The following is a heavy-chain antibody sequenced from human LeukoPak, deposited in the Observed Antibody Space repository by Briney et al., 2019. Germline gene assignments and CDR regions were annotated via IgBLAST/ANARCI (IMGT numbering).Heavy chain of an antibody. CDR2: MNPNSGNT. V-gene: IGHV1-8*02. CDR1: GYTFTGYY. CDR3: ARGSGGNDY. Sequence: ASVKVSCKASGYTFTGYYMHWVRQAPGQGLEWMGWMNPNSGNTGYAQKFQGRVTMTRNTSISTAYMELSSLRSEDTAVYYCARGSGGNDYWGQGTLVTVSS. J-gene: IGHJ4*02. D-gene: IGHD4-23*01.